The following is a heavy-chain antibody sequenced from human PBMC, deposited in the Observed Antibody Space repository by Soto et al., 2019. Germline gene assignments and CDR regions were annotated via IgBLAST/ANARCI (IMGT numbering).Heavy chain of an antibody. D-gene: IGHD6-19*01. CDR1: GFTFSSYG. CDR2: ISYDGSNK. J-gene: IGHJ6*02. CDR3: AKDLEGSSPYSSGWYYYYYGMDV. Sequence: QVQLVESGGGVVQPGRSLRLSCAASGFTFSSYGMHWVRQTPGKGLEWVAVISYDGSNKYYADSVKGRFTISRDNSKNTLYLQMNSLRAEDTAVYYCAKDLEGSSPYSSGWYYYYYGMDVWGQGTTVTVSS. V-gene: IGHV3-30*18.